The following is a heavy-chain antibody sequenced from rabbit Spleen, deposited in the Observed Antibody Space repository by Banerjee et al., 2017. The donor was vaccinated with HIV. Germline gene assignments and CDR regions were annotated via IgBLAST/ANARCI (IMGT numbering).Heavy chain of an antibody. CDR2: IDAGSSDFT. D-gene: IGHD8-1*01. J-gene: IGHJ6*01. CDR1: GFSYY. CDR3: ARDSGTSFSSYGMDL. Sequence: QSLEESGGDLVKPGASLTLTCTASGFSYYMCWVRQAPGKGLEWIACIDAGSSDFTYHANWAKGRFTISKTSSTTVTLQMTRLTAADTATYFCARDSGTSFSSYGMDLWGPGTLVTVS. V-gene: IGHV1S40*01.